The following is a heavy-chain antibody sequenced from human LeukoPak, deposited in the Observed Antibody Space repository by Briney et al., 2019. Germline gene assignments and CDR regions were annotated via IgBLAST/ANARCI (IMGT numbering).Heavy chain of an antibody. CDR2: IYPTDSDT. Sequence: PGESLKISCKGSGYRFSNYWITWVRQMPGKVQEWIGIIYPTDSDTKYSPSFQGQVTISADKPITTAYLQWSSLQASDTAMYYCARQTATTTFDYWGQRTLFTVSS. J-gene: IGHJ4*02. CDR1: GYRFSNYW. V-gene: IGHV5-51*01. CDR3: ARQTATTTFDY. D-gene: IGHD1/OR15-1a*01.